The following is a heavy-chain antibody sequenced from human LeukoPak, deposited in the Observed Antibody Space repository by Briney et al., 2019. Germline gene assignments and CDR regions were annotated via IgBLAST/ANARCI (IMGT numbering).Heavy chain of an antibody. Sequence: GGSLRLSCAASGFTFSSYWMHWVRQAPGKGLEWVSLIYSGGTTYYADSVKGRFTISRDNSKNTLYLQMNSLRAEDTAVYYCARRLGFRWDLQAFDIWGQGTMVTVSS. V-gene: IGHV3-53*01. CDR1: GFTFSSYW. CDR3: ARRLGFRWDLQAFDI. D-gene: IGHD4-23*01. CDR2: IYSGGTT. J-gene: IGHJ3*02.